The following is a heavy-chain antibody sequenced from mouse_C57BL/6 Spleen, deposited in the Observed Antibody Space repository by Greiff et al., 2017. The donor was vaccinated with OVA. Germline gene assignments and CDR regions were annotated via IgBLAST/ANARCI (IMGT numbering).Heavy chain of an antibody. D-gene: IGHD1-1*01. J-gene: IGHJ4*01. Sequence: VQLQQPGPELVKPGASVKLSCKASGYTFTSYWMHWVKQRPGQGLAWIGNINPSNGGTNYNEKFKSKATLTVDKSSSTAYMQLSSLTSEDSAVYYWARAITTGDYAMDYWGQGTSVTVSS. CDR2: INPSNGGT. CDR1: GYTFTSYW. V-gene: IGHV1-53*01. CDR3: ARAITTGDYAMDY.